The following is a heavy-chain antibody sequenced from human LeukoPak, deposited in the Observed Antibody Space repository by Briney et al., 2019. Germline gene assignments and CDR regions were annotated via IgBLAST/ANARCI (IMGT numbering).Heavy chain of an antibody. Sequence: PGGSLRLSCAASGLTFSSYAMSWVRQAPGKGLEWVSAISGSGGSTYYADSVKGRFTISRDNSKNTLYLQMNSLRAEDTAVYYCAKDSITIFGVVIIREGYFDYWGQGTLVTVSS. CDR2: ISGSGGST. D-gene: IGHD3-3*01. J-gene: IGHJ4*02. V-gene: IGHV3-23*01. CDR1: GLTFSSYA. CDR3: AKDSITIFGVVIIREGYFDY.